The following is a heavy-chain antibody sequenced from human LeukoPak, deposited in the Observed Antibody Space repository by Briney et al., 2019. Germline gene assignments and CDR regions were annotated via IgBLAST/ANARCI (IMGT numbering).Heavy chain of an antibody. CDR2: INSDGSST. D-gene: IGHD6-13*01. CDR1: GFTFSIYW. CDR3: ARGQQVGIFEY. Sequence: GGSLRLSCAASGFTFSIYWMHWVRQAPGKGLVWVSRINSDGSSTSYADSVKGRFTISRDNAKSTLYLQMNSLRAEDTAVYYCARGQQVGIFEYWGQGTLVTVSS. V-gene: IGHV3-74*01. J-gene: IGHJ4*02.